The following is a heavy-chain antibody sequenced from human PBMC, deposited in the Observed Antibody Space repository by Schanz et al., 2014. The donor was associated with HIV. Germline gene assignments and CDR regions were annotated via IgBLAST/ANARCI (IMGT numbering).Heavy chain of an antibody. CDR1: GFTFYTYA. Sequence: EVQLLESGGGLVQPGKSLRLSCAASGFTFYTYAMTWVRQAPGKGLEWVSTISDSGDGTYYADSMKGRFTISRDNSRNILYLQMSNLRAEDTALYYCVTEQYSTISAWGQGALVIVSS. J-gene: IGHJ5*02. CDR2: ISDSGDGT. D-gene: IGHD2-15*01. CDR3: VTEQYSTISA. V-gene: IGHV3-23*01.